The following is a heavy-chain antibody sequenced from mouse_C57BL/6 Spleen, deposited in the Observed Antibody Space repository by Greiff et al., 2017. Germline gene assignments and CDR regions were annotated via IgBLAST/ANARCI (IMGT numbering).Heavy chain of an antibody. J-gene: IGHJ4*01. CDR1: GYTFTSYW. CDR3: ARSNYPMDY. V-gene: IGHV1-61*01. CDR2: IYPSDSET. Sequence: QVQLQQPGAELVRPGSSVKLSCKASGYTFTSYWMDWVKQRPGQGLEWIGNIYPSDSETHYNPKFKDKATVTVDKSSSTAYMQLSSLTSEDSAVYYCARSNYPMDYWGQGTSVTVSS.